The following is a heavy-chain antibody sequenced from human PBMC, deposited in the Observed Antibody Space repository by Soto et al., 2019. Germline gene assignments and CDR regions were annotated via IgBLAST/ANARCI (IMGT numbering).Heavy chain of an antibody. D-gene: IGHD3-9*01. CDR2: ISSSGGTT. CDR1: GFTFSSFA. J-gene: IGHJ6*02. CDR3: AKDQNYDILTGYQDYYYGMDV. Sequence: GGSLRLSCAVSGFTFSSFAMSWVRQAPGKGLEWVSVISSSGGTTYYADSVKGRFTISRDNSKNTLYLQMNSLRAEDTAVYYCAKDQNYDILTGYQDYYYGMDVWGQGTTVTVSS. V-gene: IGHV3-23*01.